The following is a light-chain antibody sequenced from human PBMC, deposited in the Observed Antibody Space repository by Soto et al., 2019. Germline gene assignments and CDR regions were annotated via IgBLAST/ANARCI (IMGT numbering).Light chain of an antibody. J-gene: IGLJ2*01. CDR1: SSNIGAGYD. V-gene: IGLV1-40*01. CDR3: QSYYSSPNVV. CDR2: GNS. Sequence: QSVLTQPPSVSGAPGQRGTISCTGSSSNIGAGYDVHWYQQLPGTAPKLLTYGNSNRPSGVPDRFSGSKSGTSASLAITGLQAEDEADYYCQSYYSSPNVVFGGGTQLTVL.